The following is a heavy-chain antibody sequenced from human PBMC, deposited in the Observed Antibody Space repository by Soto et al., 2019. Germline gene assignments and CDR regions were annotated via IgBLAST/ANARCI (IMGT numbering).Heavy chain of an antibody. V-gene: IGHV3-9*01. CDR1: GFTFDDYV. CDR3: AKAPRPHYSGYDYYFDY. Sequence: GGSLRLSCAASGFTFDDYVMHWVRQAPGKGLEWVSGISWNSGSIGYADSVKGRFTISRDNAKNSLYLQMKSLRAEDTALYYCAKAPRPHYSGYDYYFDYWGQGTLVTVSS. J-gene: IGHJ4*02. CDR2: ISWNSGSI. D-gene: IGHD5-12*01.